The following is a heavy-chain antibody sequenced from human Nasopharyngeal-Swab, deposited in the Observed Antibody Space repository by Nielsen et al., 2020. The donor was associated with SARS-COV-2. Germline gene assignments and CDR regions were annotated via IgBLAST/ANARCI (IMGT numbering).Heavy chain of an antibody. J-gene: IGHJ6*02. V-gene: IGHV3-7*01. D-gene: IGHD2-15*01. CDR3: ARDTYCSGGSCYGSGMAV. Sequence: VRQMPGKGLEWVANIKEDGSEKNYVDSVKGRFTISRDNAKNSLYLQMNSLRADDTAVYYCARDTYCSGGSCYGSGMAVWGQGTTVTVSS. CDR2: IKEDGSEK.